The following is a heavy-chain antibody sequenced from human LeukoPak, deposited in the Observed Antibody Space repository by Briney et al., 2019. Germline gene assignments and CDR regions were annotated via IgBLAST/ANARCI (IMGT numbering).Heavy chain of an antibody. D-gene: IGHD6-13*01. V-gene: IGHV3-33*08. J-gene: IGHJ4*02. CDR3: ARDSRIAAAGTGGLDC. CDR2: IWYDGSNK. CDR1: GFIFSSYS. Sequence: GGSLRLSCAASGFIFSSYSMNWVRQAPGKGLEWVAVIWYDGSNKYYADSVKGRFTISRDNSKNTLYLQMNSLRAEDTAVYYCARDSRIAAAGTGGLDCWGQGTLVTVSS.